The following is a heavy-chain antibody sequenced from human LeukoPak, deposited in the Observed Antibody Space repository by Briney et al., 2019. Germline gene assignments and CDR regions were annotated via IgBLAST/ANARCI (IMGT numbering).Heavy chain of an antibody. Sequence: PSETLSLTCAVYGGSFSGYYWSWIRQPPGKGLEWIGEINHSGSTNYNPSLKSRVTISVDTSKSQFSLKLSSVTAADTAVYYCASIPSMRGYYYYGMDVWGQGTTVTVSS. J-gene: IGHJ6*02. CDR1: GGSFSGYY. CDR2: INHSGST. CDR3: ASIPSMRGYYYYGMDV. D-gene: IGHD2-21*01. V-gene: IGHV4-34*01.